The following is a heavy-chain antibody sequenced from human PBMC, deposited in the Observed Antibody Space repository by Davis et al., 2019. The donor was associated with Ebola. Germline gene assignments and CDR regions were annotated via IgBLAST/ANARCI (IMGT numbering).Heavy chain of an antibody. CDR1: GFTFINYW. Sequence: GESLKISCPASGFTFINYWMHWVRQLPGKGLEWVSRANSGGSTPGYGDSVKGRFTISRDNAKNTLYLQMNSLRAEDTAVYYCSREVRGGFSPMDLWGTGTTVTVSS. V-gene: IGHV3-74*01. CDR2: ANSGGSTP. J-gene: IGHJ6*04. D-gene: IGHD5-18*01. CDR3: SREVRGGFSPMDL.